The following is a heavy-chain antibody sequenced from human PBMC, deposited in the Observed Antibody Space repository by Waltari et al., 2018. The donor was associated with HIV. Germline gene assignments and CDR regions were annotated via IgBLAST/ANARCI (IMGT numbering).Heavy chain of an antibody. CDR3: ATGGGTTSIQLYDLDV. CDR1: GYTLTDLS. CDR2: FDPEHDET. D-gene: IGHD1-26*01. Sequence: QVQLIQSGAEVKKPGASVKVSCKVFGYTLTDLSMLWVRQAPGKGLEWMEGFDPEHDETIYAQKFQGRVTMTEDTSTDSAYMELSSLTSEDTAVYYCATGGGTTSIQLYDLDVWGQGTTVTVSS. J-gene: IGHJ6*02. V-gene: IGHV1-24*01.